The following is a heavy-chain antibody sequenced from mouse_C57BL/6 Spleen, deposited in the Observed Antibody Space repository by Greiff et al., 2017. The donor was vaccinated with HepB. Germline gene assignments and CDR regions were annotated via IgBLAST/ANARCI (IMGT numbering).Heavy chain of an antibody. J-gene: IGHJ3*01. Sequence: EVKLQQSGPVLLKPGASVKMSCKASGYTFTDYYMNWVKQSHGKSLEWIGVINPYNGGTSYNQKFKGKATLTVDKSSSTAYMELNSLTSEDSAVYYCARGNIMSNPAWFAYWGQGTLVTVSA. V-gene: IGHV1-19*01. CDR3: ARGNIMSNPAWFAY. CDR1: GYTFTDYY. CDR2: INPYNGGT. D-gene: IGHD1-3*01.